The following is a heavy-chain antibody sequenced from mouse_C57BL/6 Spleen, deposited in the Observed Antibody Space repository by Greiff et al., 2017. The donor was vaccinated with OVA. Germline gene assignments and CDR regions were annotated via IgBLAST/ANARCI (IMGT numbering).Heavy chain of an antibody. V-gene: IGHV14-4*01. CDR1: GFNIKDDY. CDR2: IDPENGDT. Sequence: EVQLQQSGAELVRPGASVMLSCTASGFNIKDDYMHWVKQRPEQGLEWIGWIDPENGDTEYASKFQGKATITADTSSNTAYLQLSSLTSEDTAVYYCTRGYYGSSPYWYFDVWGTGTTVTVSS. D-gene: IGHD1-1*01. CDR3: TRGYYGSSPYWYFDV. J-gene: IGHJ1*03.